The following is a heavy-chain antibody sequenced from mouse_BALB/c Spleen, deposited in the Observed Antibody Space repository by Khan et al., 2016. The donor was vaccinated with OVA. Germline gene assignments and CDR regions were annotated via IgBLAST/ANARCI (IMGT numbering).Heavy chain of an antibody. CDR2: INYSGST. J-gene: IGHJ4*01. CDR1: GYSITSDYA. CDR3: ARDGSRYNYAMDY. D-gene: IGHD2-3*01. Sequence: EVQLQESGPGLVNPSQSLSLTCTVTGYSITSDYAWNWIRQFPGNKLEWMGYINYSGSTNYNPALKIRISIPRATSQNQFFMKLNSVTTEDTATYYCARDGSRYNYAMDYWGQGTSVTVSS. V-gene: IGHV3-2*02.